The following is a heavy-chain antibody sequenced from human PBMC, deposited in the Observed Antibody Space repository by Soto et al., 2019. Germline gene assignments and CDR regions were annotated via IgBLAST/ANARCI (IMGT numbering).Heavy chain of an antibody. J-gene: IGHJ4*02. Sequence: EVQLVESGGGLVQPGGSLRVSCAASGFTFSGSWMHWVRQAPGKGLVWVSRLNTAGSSTTYADSVKGRFNISRDNAKNTLFLQMNSLRAEDTAVYYCARGTFGAEQFDYWGQGTLVTVSS. D-gene: IGHD1-1*01. V-gene: IGHV3-74*01. CDR2: LNTAGSST. CDR1: GFTFSGSW. CDR3: ARGTFGAEQFDY.